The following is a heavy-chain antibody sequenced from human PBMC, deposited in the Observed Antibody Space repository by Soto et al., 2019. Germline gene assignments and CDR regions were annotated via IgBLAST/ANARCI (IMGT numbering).Heavy chain of an antibody. CDR3: ARERGVAPPVAGNTHYYYYMDV. Sequence: QDQLLQPGVEVKKPGASVKVSCKASGYSFTNDGITWVRQAPGQGIEWMGWMSAYNGNTNYAQKLQGRVTMTTDATTSTAYLELRSLRSDDTTVYYCARERGVAPPVAGNTHYYYYMDVWGKGTTVTVSS. D-gene: IGHD6-19*01. V-gene: IGHV1-18*01. CDR2: MSAYNGNT. J-gene: IGHJ6*03. CDR1: GYSFTNDG.